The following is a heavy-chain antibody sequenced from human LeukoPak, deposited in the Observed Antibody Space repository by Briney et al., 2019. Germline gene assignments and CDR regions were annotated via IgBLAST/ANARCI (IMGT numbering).Heavy chain of an antibody. J-gene: IGHJ4*02. CDR2: ILPIFRMT. D-gene: IGHD2-2*01. V-gene: IGHV1-69*01. CDR3: AICSSTWSGDRPDS. Sequence: SSVKVSCKASGGTFRNYPISWVRQAPGQGLEWMGGILPIFRMTNYAEKFQGRVTITADESTTTAYLELNSLRSEDTAVYYCAICSSTWSGDRPDSWGQGSLVTVSS. CDR1: GGTFRNYP.